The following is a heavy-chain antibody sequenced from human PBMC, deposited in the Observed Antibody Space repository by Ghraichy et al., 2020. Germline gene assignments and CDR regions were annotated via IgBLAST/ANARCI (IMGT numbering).Heavy chain of an antibody. Sequence: SLNISCAASGFTFDDYAMHWVRQAPGKGLEWVSGISWNGNGVVYADSVKGRFTISRDNAKNSLYLQMNSLRGEDTALYYCAKGTWTNYYYYAMDVWGQGTTVTVSS. J-gene: IGHJ6*02. D-gene: IGHD1-1*01. CDR2: ISWNGNGV. CDR1: GFTFDDYA. CDR3: AKGTWTNYYYYAMDV. V-gene: IGHV3-9*01.